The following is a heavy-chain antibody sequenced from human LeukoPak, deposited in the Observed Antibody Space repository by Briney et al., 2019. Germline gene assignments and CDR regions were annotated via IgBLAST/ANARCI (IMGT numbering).Heavy chain of an antibody. CDR3: ARARYYYDSSGYRAVYYFDY. Sequence: PGGSLRLSCAASGFTFSSYWMHWVRQAPGKGLVRVSRINSDGSSTSYADSVKGRFTISRDNAKNTLYLQMNSLRAEDTAVYYCARARYYYDSSGYRAVYYFDYWGQGTLVTVSS. J-gene: IGHJ4*02. V-gene: IGHV3-74*01. CDR1: GFTFSSYW. D-gene: IGHD3-22*01. CDR2: INSDGSST.